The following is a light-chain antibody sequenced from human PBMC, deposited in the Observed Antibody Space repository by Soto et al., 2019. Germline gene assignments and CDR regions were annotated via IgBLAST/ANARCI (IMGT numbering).Light chain of an antibody. CDR3: QQYKNWPPLT. V-gene: IGKV3-15*01. CDR2: GAF. J-gene: IGKJ4*01. CDR1: QSVSYN. Sequence: DIVMTPSPATLSVSPGETATLSCRASQSVSYNLAWYQQKPGQGPRLLIYGAFTRSTGIPARFSGSGSGTDFTLTISSLQSEDFAVYYCQQYKNWPPLTVGGGTNVEIK.